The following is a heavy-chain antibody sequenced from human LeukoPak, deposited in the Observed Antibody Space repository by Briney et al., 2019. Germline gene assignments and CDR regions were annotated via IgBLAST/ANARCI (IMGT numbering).Heavy chain of an antibody. Sequence: ASVKVSCKASGYTFIDHYIHWVRQAPGQGLEWMGWFNPNGGVTNLAQKFQGRVTMTRDTSISTAHMQLNMLRYDDTAVYYCARDRGGIVIVPVPDHWGQGTLVTVS. CDR1: GYTFIDHY. D-gene: IGHD2-2*01. J-gene: IGHJ4*02. CDR3: ARDRGGIVIVPVPDH. CDR2: FNPNGGVT. V-gene: IGHV1-2*02.